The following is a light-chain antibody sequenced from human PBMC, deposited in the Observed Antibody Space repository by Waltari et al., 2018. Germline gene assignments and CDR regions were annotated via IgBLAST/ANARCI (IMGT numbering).Light chain of an antibody. CDR1: NIESKS. Sequence: YVLTQPPSVSVAPGQTATLTCGGENIESKSVTWYQQKPGQAPVLVLFYDTDRPSGIPDRFSGSNSGNTATLTISWVEAGDEADYHCQVWDDTTNSGVFGGGTRLTVL. CDR3: QVWDDTTNSGV. CDR2: YDT. J-gene: IGLJ3*02. V-gene: IGLV3-21*04.